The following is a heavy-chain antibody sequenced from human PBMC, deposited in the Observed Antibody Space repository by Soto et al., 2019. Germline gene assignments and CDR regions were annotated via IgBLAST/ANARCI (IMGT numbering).Heavy chain of an antibody. CDR1: GGTFSSYA. CDR2: IIPIFGTA. Sequence: SVKVSCKASGGTFSSYAISWVRQAPGQCLEWMGGIIPIFGTANYAQKFQGRVTSTADESTSTAYMGLSSLRSEDTAAYYCAREKERCGGGSCSDYSYGMAVWGQGTTVT. CDR3: AREKERCGGGSCSDYSYGMAV. V-gene: IGHV1-69*13. D-gene: IGHD2-15*01. J-gene: IGHJ6*02.